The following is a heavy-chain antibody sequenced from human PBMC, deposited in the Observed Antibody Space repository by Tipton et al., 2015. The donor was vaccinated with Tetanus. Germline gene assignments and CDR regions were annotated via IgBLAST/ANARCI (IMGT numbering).Heavy chain of an antibody. Sequence: TLSLTCSVSGGSISSYFWSWIRQSPGQGLEWIGLIYYSGSTNYSPSLKSRVTLSLDTTKKQVSLKLSSVTAADTAVYYCARGDYYGSGTYDVWGQGTTVTVPS. D-gene: IGHD3-10*01. CDR1: GGSISSYF. CDR2: IYYSGST. V-gene: IGHV4-59*12. CDR3: ARGDYYGSGTYDV. J-gene: IGHJ6*02.